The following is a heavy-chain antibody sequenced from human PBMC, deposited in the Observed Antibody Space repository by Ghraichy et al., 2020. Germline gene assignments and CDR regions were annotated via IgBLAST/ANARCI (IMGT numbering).Heavy chain of an antibody. CDR1: GGSISSYY. CDR3: ARVGVGATPPYYFDY. CDR2: IYYSGST. Sequence: SETLSLTCTVSGGSISSYYWSWIRQPPGKGLECIGYIYYSGSTNYNPSLKSRVTISVDTSKNQFSLKLSSVTAADTAVYYCARVGVGATPPYYFDYWGQGTLVTVSS. D-gene: IGHD1-26*01. J-gene: IGHJ4*02. V-gene: IGHV4-59*01.